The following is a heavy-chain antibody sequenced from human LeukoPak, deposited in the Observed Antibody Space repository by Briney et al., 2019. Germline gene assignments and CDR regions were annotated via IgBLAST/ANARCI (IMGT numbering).Heavy chain of an antibody. CDR3: ARDKYYDSGNWFDP. D-gene: IGHD3-10*01. Sequence: GSLRLLWSASGFTLRSYWVAWVRQTPGKGLVWVLRINSDGSSTSYADSVKGRFTISRDNAKNTLYLQMNSLRAEDTAVYYCARDKYYDSGNWFDPWGQGTLVTVSS. V-gene: IGHV3-74*01. J-gene: IGHJ5*02. CDR1: GFTLRSYW. CDR2: INSDGSST.